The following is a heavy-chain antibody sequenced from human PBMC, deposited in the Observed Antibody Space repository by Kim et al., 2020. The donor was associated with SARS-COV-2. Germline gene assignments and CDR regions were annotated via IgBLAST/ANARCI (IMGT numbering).Heavy chain of an antibody. Sequence: SETLSLTCNVSGGSIGTYYWNWIRQSPGQGLEWIGYVYKSGKTNYNPSLKSRVTLSIDTSKNQFSLRPTSVTAADTAIYYCARHGSAGVTTPSGFDVWGQGTTFTVSS. D-gene: IGHD2-21*02. CDR2: VYKSGKT. V-gene: IGHV4-59*08. CDR1: GGSIGTYY. CDR3: ARHGSAGVTTPSGFDV. J-gene: IGHJ3*01.